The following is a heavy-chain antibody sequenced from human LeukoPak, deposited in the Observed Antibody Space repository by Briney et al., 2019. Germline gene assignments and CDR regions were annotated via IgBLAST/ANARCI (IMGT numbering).Heavy chain of an antibody. D-gene: IGHD3-10*01. CDR1: GFTVSSDY. CDR3: ATVGGSYSNAPDS. V-gene: IGHV3-53*01. J-gene: IGHJ4*02. Sequence: PGGSLRLSCAASGFTVSSDYMSWVRQAPGQGLEWVSVIYSGAATYYADSVKGRFTISRDNSKNTLYLQMNTLRAEDTAIYYCATVGGSYSNAPDSWGQGTLVTVSS. CDR2: IYSGAAT.